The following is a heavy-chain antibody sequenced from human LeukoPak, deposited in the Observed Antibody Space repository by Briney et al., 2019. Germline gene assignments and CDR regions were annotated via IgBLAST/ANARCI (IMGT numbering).Heavy chain of an antibody. J-gene: IGHJ4*02. CDR3: ARGQVVGATDYFDY. CDR1: GFTVSNHY. CDR2: IYSGGGT. V-gene: IGHV3-53*01. D-gene: IGHD1-26*01. Sequence: PGRSLRLSCAASGFTVSNHYMNWVRQAPGKGLEWVSVIYSGGGTHYTDSVKGRFTISRDNSKNTLFLQMNNLRAEDTALYYCARGQVVGATDYFDYWGQGTPVTVAS.